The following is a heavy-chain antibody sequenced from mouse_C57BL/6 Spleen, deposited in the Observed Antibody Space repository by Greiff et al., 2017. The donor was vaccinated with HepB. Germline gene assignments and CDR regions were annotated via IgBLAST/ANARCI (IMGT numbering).Heavy chain of an antibody. CDR3: VGEYYYGRNMDN. Sequence: GGGLVQPKGSLKLSCAASGFTFTTYAMHWVRQAPGKGLEWVARIRSKSSNYATYYADSVKDRLTISRDDSQSMLYLQMNNLKTENTAMYNGVGEYYYGRNMDNWGKGTSVTVSS. D-gene: IGHD1-1*01. V-gene: IGHV10-3*01. CDR1: GFTFTTYA. J-gene: IGHJ4*01. CDR2: IRSKSSNYAT.